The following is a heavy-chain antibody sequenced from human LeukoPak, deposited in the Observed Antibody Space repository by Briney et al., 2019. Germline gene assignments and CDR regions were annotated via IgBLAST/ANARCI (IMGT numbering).Heavy chain of an antibody. CDR2: IIPIFGTA. V-gene: IGHV1-69*05. CDR1: GGTFSSYA. D-gene: IGHD5-24*01. Sequence: SVTVSCKASGGTFSSYAISWVRQAPGQGLEWMGGIIPIFGTANYAQKFQGRVTITTDESTSTAYMELSSLRSEDTAVYYCARSWLSANYYYYYMDVWGKGTTVTVSS. CDR3: ARSWLSANYYYYYMDV. J-gene: IGHJ6*03.